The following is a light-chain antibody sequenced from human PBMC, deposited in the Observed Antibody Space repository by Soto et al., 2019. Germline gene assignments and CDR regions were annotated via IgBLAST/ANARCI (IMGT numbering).Light chain of an antibody. CDR2: GAS. CDR3: HHYGDSPIYT. Sequence: EIVLTQSPGTLSWSPGATATLSCRASQSVSRNYLAWFQQKPGQAPRLLIHGASSRAAGTPDRFSGSGSGTDFTLTISRLEPEDFAVYYCHHYGDSPIYTFGPGTKVDFK. V-gene: IGKV3-20*01. J-gene: IGKJ3*01. CDR1: QSVSRNY.